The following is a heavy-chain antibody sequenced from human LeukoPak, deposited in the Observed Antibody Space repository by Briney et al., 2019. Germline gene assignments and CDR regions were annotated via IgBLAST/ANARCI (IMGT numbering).Heavy chain of an antibody. J-gene: IGHJ4*02. CDR2: IYHSGST. V-gene: IGHV4-4*02. CDR3: VRNGYYSVDY. D-gene: IGHD3-22*01. Sequence: PGGSLRLSCAASGFTFSSYAMSWVRQSPGKGLEWIAEIYHSGSTNYNPSLKSRVTISLDQSKSQFSLKLSSVTAADTAVYYCVRNGYYSVDYWGQGTLVTVSS. CDR1: GFTFSSYAM.